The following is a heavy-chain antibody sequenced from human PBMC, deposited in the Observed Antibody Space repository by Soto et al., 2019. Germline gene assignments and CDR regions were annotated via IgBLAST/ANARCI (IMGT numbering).Heavy chain of an antibody. D-gene: IGHD2-2*01. CDR1: GFTFSSYG. J-gene: IGHJ6*03. Sequence: QVQLVESGGGVVQPGRSLRLSCAASGFTFSSYGMHWVRQAPGKGLAWVAVISYDGSNKYYADSVKGRFTISRDNYKDTLYLQMNSLRAEDTAVYYCAKDGGYCSSTSCHYYMDVWGKGTTVTVSS. V-gene: IGHV3-30*18. CDR2: ISYDGSNK. CDR3: AKDGGYCSSTSCHYYMDV.